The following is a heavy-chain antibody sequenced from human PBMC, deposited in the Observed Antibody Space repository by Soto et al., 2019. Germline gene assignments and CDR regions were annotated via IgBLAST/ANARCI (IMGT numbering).Heavy chain of an antibody. V-gene: IGHV3-74*01. J-gene: IGHJ6*03. CDR3: ARGDCVGGTCYSLAGSFYYDMDV. CDR2: INSDGSVS. Sequence: EVKLVESGGGLVQPGGSLRLSCAASGFTFTNYWMYWVRQAPGTGLVWVSRINSDGSVSSYADSVKGRLTISRDNVKNTLYLQMNSLRAEDTAVYYCARGDCVGGTCYSLAGSFYYDMDVWGKGTTVTVFS. CDR1: GFTFTNYW. D-gene: IGHD2-15*01.